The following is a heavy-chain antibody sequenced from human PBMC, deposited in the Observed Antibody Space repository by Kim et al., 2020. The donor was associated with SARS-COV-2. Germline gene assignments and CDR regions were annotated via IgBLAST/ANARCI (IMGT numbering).Heavy chain of an antibody. D-gene: IGHD2-15*01. Sequence: SVKVSCKASGGTFSSYTISWVRQAPGQGLEWMGRIIPILGKADYAQKFQGRVTFTADKSTSTAYMELSSLRSEDTALYYCAGDKGGYCNAGSCTPWDWGQGTLVTVSS. CDR3: AGDKGGYCNAGSCTPWD. CDR1: GGTFSSYT. CDR2: IIPILGKA. J-gene: IGHJ4*02. V-gene: IGHV1-69*08.